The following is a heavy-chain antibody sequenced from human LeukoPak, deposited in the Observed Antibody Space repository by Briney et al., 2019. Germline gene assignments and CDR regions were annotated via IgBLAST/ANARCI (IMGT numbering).Heavy chain of an antibody. Sequence: GGSLRLSCAASGFTFSDYYMAWIRQAPGKGLEWVSHISSSGTSILYADSVKGRFTISRDNAKNSLYLLLNSLRAEDTGVYYCVTGKPGPYYYYMDVWGKGTTVTVSS. CDR1: GFTFSDYY. D-gene: IGHD3-10*01. J-gene: IGHJ6*03. CDR2: ISSSGTSI. V-gene: IGHV3-11*04. CDR3: VTGKPGPYYYYMDV.